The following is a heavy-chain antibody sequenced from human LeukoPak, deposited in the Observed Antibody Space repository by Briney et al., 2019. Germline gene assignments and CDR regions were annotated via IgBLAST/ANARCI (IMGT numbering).Heavy chain of an antibody. CDR2: IIPIFGTA. J-gene: IGHJ4*02. V-gene: IGHV1-69*13. Sequence: ASVKVSCKASGGTFSSYAISWVRQAPGQGLEWVGGIIPIFGTANYAQKFQGRVTITADESTSTAYMELSSLRSEDTAVYYCAKGHGEPKKWELLNYFDYWGQGTLVTVSS. CDR3: AKGHGEPKKWELLNYFDY. CDR1: GGTFSSYA. D-gene: IGHD1-26*01.